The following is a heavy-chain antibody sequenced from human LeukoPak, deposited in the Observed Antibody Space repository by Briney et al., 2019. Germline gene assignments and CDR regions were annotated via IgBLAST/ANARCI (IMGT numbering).Heavy chain of an antibody. Sequence: GASVKVSCKASGGTFSSYAISWVRQAPGQGLEWMGGIIPIFGTANYAQKFQGRVTITADESTSTAYMELSSLKTEDTAVYYCTRHLSNYGDYEGFDYWGQGTLVTVSS. CDR2: IIPIFGTA. V-gene: IGHV1-69*13. CDR3: TRHLSNYGDYEGFDY. J-gene: IGHJ4*02. D-gene: IGHD4-17*01. CDR1: GGTFSSYA.